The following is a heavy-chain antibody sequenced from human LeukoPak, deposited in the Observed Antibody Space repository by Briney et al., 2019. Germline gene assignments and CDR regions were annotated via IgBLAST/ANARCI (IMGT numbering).Heavy chain of an antibody. Sequence: EGRLRLSGAASGWTCRNYWAAGVCQAPGKGLECVANIKPDGSEKYYGDSVKGRFTISRDNARNSLYLQMNSLRAEDTALYYCANDLNYGPYWGQGTLVTVSS. D-gene: IGHD4-17*01. V-gene: IGHV3-7*01. J-gene: IGHJ4*02. CDR2: IKPDGSEK. CDR1: GWTCRNYW. CDR3: ANDLNYGPY.